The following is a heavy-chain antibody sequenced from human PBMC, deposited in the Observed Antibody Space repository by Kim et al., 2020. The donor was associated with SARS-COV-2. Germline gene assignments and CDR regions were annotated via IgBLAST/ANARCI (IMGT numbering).Heavy chain of an antibody. D-gene: IGHD3-16*01. Sequence: GGSLRLSCAASGFTYSNYDMSWVRQAPGKGLEWVSGIRNSGGGTFYADSVKGRFTISRVNPKNTLYLQMNSLRAEDTAFYYCVKHGGGFDIWGQGTMVTVSS. V-gene: IGHV3-23*01. CDR3: VKHGGGFDI. J-gene: IGHJ3*02. CDR2: IRNSGGGT. CDR1: GFTYSNYD.